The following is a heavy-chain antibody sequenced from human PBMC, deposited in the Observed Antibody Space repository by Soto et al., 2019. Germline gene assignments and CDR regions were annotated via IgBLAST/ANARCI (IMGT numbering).Heavy chain of an antibody. D-gene: IGHD4-17*01. CDR1: GFTFDDYA. CDR3: AKDMTMNDYGDYLSAFDI. J-gene: IGHJ3*02. Sequence: EVQLVESGGGLVQPGRSLRLSCAASGFTFDDYAMHWVRQAPGKGLEWVSGISWNSGSIGYADSVKGRFTISRDNAKNSLYLQMNSLRAEYTALYYCAKDMTMNDYGDYLSAFDIWGQGTMDTVSS. V-gene: IGHV3-9*01. CDR2: ISWNSGSI.